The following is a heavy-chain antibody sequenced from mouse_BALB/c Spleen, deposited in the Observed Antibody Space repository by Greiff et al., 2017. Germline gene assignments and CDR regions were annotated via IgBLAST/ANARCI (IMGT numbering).Heavy chain of an antibody. CDR2: ISSGGSYT. V-gene: IGHV5-6*01. CDR1: GFTFSSYG. D-gene: IGHD2-4*01. Sequence: DVHLVESGGDLVKPGGSLKLSCAASGFTFSSYGMSWVRQTPDKRLEWVATISSGGSYTYYPDSVKGRFTISRDNAKNTLYLQMSSLKSEDTAMYYCARSTMITTSAMDYWGQGTSVTVSS. CDR3: ARSTMITTSAMDY. J-gene: IGHJ4*01.